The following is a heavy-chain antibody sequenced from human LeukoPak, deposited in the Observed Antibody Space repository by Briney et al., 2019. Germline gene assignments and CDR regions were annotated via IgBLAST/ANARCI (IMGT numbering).Heavy chain of an antibody. D-gene: IGHD3-22*01. J-gene: IGHJ3*02. Sequence: GGSLRLSCAASGFTFSSYGMHWVRQAPGKGLEWVAFIRYDGSNKYYADSVKGRFTISRDNSKNTLYLQMNSLRAEDTAVYYCAKEIVRGYSTGAFDIWGQGTMVTVSS. CDR3: AKEIVRGYSTGAFDI. V-gene: IGHV3-30*02. CDR2: IRYDGSNK. CDR1: GFTFSSYG.